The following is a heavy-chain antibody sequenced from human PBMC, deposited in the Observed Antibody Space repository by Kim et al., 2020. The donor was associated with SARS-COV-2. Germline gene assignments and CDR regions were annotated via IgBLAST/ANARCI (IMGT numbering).Heavy chain of an antibody. D-gene: IGHD6-19*01. V-gene: IGHV3-23*01. CDR2: ISGSDGRT. Sequence: GVSLRLSCAASGFTLSSYAMNWVRQAPGKGLEWVSSISGSDGRTFYADPVKGRFTISRDNSKNTLYLQMTSLRGEDTAIYYCAKDPLVGGTVLGPLDYWGQGTLVTISS. J-gene: IGHJ4*02. CDR3: AKDPLVGGTVLGPLDY. CDR1: GFTLSSYA.